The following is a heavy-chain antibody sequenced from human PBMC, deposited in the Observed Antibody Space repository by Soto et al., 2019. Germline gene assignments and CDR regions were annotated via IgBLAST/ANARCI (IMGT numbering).Heavy chain of an antibody. D-gene: IGHD6-13*01. CDR3: AREGGIAAAGTTWGTD. V-gene: IGHV1-18*01. Sequence: QVQLVQSGAEVKKPGASVKVSCKASGYTFTSYGISWVRQAPGQGLEWMGWISAYNGNTNYAQKLQGRVTMTTDTSTRTAYMELRSLRSDVTAVYYCAREGGIAAAGTTWGTDWGQGTLVTVSS. J-gene: IGHJ4*02. CDR2: ISAYNGNT. CDR1: GYTFTSYG.